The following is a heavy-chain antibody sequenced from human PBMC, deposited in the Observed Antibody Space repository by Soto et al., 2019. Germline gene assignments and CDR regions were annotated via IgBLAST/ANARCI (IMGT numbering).Heavy chain of an antibody. D-gene: IGHD1-1*01. J-gene: IGHJ5*02. V-gene: IGHV2-5*02. CDR1: GFSLRTSGVG. CDR2: IYWDDDK. Sequence: QITLKESGPTLVKPTQTLTLTCTFSGFSLRTSGVGVGWIRQPPGKALEWLALIYWDDDKRYSPSLKSRLTITKDTSKNQVVLTMTNMDPVDTATYYCAHRRVYNCNGVRFDPWGQGTLVTVSS. CDR3: AHRRVYNCNGVRFDP.